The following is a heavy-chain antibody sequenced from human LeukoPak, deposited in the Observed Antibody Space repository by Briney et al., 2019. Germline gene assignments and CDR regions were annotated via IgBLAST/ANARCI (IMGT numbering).Heavy chain of an antibody. V-gene: IGHV4-59*01. D-gene: IGHD3-10*01. CDR1: GASITIDY. J-gene: IGHJ4*02. CDR2: IYYSGST. Sequence: PSGTLSLTCTVSGASITIDYWTWIRQPPGKGLEWIGCIYYSGSTSYNPSLKSRVTISIDTSKNQFSLRLSSVTAADTAVYYCARDPFMVRGLLTAPGGGDYWGQGTLVTVSS. CDR3: ARDPFMVRGLLTAPGGGDY.